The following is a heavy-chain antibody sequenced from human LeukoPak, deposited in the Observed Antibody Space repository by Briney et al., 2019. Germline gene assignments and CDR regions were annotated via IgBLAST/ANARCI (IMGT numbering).Heavy chain of an antibody. CDR1: GFTFDDYA. J-gene: IGHJ4*02. V-gene: IGHV3-9*01. CDR3: AKGSGGATNGVFDY. D-gene: IGHD1-1*01. Sequence: GGSLRLSCVASGFTFDDYAMHWVRHAPGKGLEWVSGISWNSNNIGYADSVKGRFTISRDNAKNSLYLQMNSLRAEDTALYYCAKGSGGATNGVFDYWGQGTLVTVSS. CDR2: ISWNSNNI.